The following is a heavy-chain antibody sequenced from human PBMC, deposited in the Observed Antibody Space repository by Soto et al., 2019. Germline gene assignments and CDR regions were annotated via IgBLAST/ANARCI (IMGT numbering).Heavy chain of an antibody. CDR2: IDPSDSQT. Sequence: GESVKISCKGSGYSFAGYWITWVRQKPGKGLEWMGRIDPSDSQTYYSPSFRGHVTISVTKSITTVFLQWSSLRASDTAMYYCARQIYDSDNGPNFQYYFDSWGQGTPVTVSS. V-gene: IGHV5-10-1*01. D-gene: IGHD3-22*01. CDR3: ARQIYDSDNGPNFQYYFDS. CDR1: GYSFAGYW. J-gene: IGHJ4*02.